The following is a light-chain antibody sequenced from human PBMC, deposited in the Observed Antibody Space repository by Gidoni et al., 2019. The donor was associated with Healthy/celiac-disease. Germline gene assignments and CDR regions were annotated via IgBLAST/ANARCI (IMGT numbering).Light chain of an antibody. Sequence: QSVLTQPPSVSGGPGQMVTNSCTGSSSNIGAGYEVHWYQQRPGTAPQLLISGNTNRPSGVPDRFSGSKSCTSASLAITWLQAEHEADYYCQSYDSSLSGSVVFGGGTKLTVL. J-gene: IGLJ2*01. CDR3: QSYDSSLSGSVV. V-gene: IGLV1-40*01. CDR1: SSNIGAGYE. CDR2: GNT.